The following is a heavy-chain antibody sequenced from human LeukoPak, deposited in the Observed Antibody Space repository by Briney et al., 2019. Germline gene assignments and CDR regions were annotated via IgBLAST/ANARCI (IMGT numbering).Heavy chain of an antibody. J-gene: IGHJ6*02. V-gene: IGHV4-59*08. D-gene: IGHD3-22*01. Sequence: SETLSLTCTVSGGSVSSYYWSWIRQPPGKGLEWIGYIYYSGSTNYNPSLKSRVTMSADTSKNQSSLKLSSVAAADTAVYYCARHYDGYYYYGLDVWGQGTTVTVSS. CDR2: IYYSGST. CDR1: GGSVSSYY. CDR3: ARHYDGYYYYGLDV.